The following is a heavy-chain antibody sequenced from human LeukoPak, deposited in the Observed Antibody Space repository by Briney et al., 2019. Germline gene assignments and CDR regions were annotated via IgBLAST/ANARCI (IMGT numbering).Heavy chain of an antibody. CDR3: ARGSGRGEFDF. CDR1: GGSISTYY. CDR2: IYYTGST. Sequence: SETLSLTCTLSGGSISTYYWSWVRQPPGKGLEWIGYIYYTGSTDYNPSLKSRVTMSVDTSKNQFSLKLSSVTAADTAVYSCARGSGRGEFDFWGQGTLVTVSS. V-gene: IGHV4-59*01. J-gene: IGHJ5*01. D-gene: IGHD3-16*01.